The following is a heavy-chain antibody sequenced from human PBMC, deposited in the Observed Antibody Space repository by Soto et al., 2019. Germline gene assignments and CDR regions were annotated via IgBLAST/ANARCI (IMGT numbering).Heavy chain of an antibody. Sequence: GASVKVSCKASGYTFTSYGISRVRQAPGQGLEWMGWISAYNGNTNHAQKLQGRVTMTTDTSTSTAYMELRSLRSDDTAVYHCARGEADYYDSSPYGMDVWGQGTTVTVSS. J-gene: IGHJ6*02. CDR3: ARGEADYYDSSPYGMDV. CDR2: ISAYNGNT. V-gene: IGHV1-18*01. CDR1: GYTFTSYG. D-gene: IGHD3-22*01.